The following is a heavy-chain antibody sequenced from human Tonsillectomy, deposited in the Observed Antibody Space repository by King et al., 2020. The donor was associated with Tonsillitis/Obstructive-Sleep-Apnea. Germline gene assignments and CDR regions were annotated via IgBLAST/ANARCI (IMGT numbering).Heavy chain of an antibody. CDR1: GGSTSNHY. J-gene: IGHJ6*03. CDR3: ARSDCSSTSCYTGPGDYYYYMDV. V-gene: IGHV4-59*11. CDR2: IFYSGRT. Sequence: QVQLQESGPGLVKPSETLSLTCTVSGGSTSNHYWSWIRQPPGKGLEWIGHIFYSGRTKYNPSLKSRVTISVDTSKNQFSLKLSSVTAAVTAVYYCARSDCSSTSCYTGPGDYYYYMDVWGKGTTVTVSS. D-gene: IGHD2-2*02.